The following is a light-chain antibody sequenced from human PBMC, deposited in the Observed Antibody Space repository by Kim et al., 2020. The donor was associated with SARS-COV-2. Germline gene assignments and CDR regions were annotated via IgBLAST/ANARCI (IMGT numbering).Light chain of an antibody. V-gene: IGKV4-1*01. Sequence: DFVMTQSPDSLAVSLGERATINCKSSQSVLYSSNNKNYLAWYQQKPGQPPKLLIYGASTRESGVPDRFSGSGSGTDFTLTISSLQAEDVAIYYCQQYYRTLYTFGQGTKLEI. J-gene: IGKJ2*01. CDR2: GAS. CDR3: QQYYRTLYT. CDR1: QSVLYSSNNKNY.